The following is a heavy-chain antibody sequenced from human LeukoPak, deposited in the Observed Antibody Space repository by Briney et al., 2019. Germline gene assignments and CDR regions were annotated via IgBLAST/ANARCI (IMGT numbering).Heavy chain of an antibody. CDR2: IYHSGST. CDR3: ARDVRSPLYYYYGMDV. CDR1: GYSISSGYY. D-gene: IGHD2/OR15-2a*01. V-gene: IGHV4-38-2*02. Sequence: SETLSLTCAVSGYSISSGYYWGWIRQPPGKGPEWIGSIYHSGSTYYNPSLKSRVTISVDTSKNQFSLKLSSVTAADTAVYYCARDVRSPLYYYYGMDVWGKGTTVTVSS. J-gene: IGHJ6*04.